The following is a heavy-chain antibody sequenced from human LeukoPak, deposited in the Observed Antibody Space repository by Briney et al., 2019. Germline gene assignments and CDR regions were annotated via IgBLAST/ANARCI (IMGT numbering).Heavy chain of an antibody. CDR2: IKPDGSEK. J-gene: IGHJ4*02. V-gene: IGHV3-7*01. CDR1: GFSFSRYW. D-gene: IGHD6-13*01. CDR3: ARDGFGSSHHDY. Sequence: GGSLRLSCAASGFSFSRYWMSWVRQAPGKGLEWVANIKPDGSEKYYVDSVRGRFTLSRDNAKNSLYLQMNSLRAEDTAVYYCARDGFGSSHHDYWGQGTLVTVSS.